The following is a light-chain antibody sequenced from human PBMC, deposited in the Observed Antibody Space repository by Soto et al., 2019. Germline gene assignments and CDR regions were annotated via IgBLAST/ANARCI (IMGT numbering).Light chain of an antibody. J-gene: IGKJ1*01. CDR1: QGIRSE. V-gene: IGKV1-6*01. Sequence: AIQMTQSPSSLSASVGDRVTITCRASQGIRSELAWYQQKPGKAPNLLIYAASTLQSGVPSRFSGSGSGTDFTLTISSLQPEDFATYYCLHDHNYPRTFGQGTRVEVK. CDR2: AAS. CDR3: LHDHNYPRT.